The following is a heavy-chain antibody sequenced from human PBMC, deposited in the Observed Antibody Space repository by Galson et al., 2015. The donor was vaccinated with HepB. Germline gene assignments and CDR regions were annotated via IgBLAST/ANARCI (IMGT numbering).Heavy chain of an antibody. V-gene: IGHV3-30*09. CDR2: ILYDGSNK. D-gene: IGHD2-2*01. CDR1: GFTFSSYA. Sequence: SLRLSCAASGFTFSSYAMHWVRQAPGKELEWVAVILYDGSNKYYADSVKGRFAISRDDSKNTLYLQLSSLRAEDTAVYYCARAAGLQDIVVVPAVDYWGQGTLVTVSS. J-gene: IGHJ4*02. CDR3: ARAAGLQDIVVVPAVDY.